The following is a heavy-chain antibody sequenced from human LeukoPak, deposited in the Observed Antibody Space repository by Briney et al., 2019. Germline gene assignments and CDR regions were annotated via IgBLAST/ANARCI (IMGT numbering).Heavy chain of an antibody. CDR2: TYYRPTWSY. V-gene: IGHV6-1*01. Sequence: SQTLSLTCAISGDSVSSNDAAWNWIRQSPSRGLEWLGRTYYRPTWSYDYAVSMKSRITINPDTSKNQFSLQLNSVTPEDTAVYYCARENTMVRGVINPLDYWGQGTLVTVSS. D-gene: IGHD3-10*01. CDR3: ARENTMVRGVINPLDY. J-gene: IGHJ4*02. CDR1: GDSVSSNDAA.